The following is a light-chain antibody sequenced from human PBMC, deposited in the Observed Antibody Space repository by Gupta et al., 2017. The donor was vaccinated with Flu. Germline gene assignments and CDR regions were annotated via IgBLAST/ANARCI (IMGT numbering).Light chain of an antibody. CDR1: QSISSY. Sequence: DTQMTQSPSTLSASVGDRVTITCRASQSISSYLYWYQQKPGKAPQLLIYAASSLQSGVPLRFSGSGSGTDFALTISSLQPEDFATYYCLQTYNTPRTFVQGTKVEIK. CDR2: AAS. CDR3: LQTYNTPRT. J-gene: IGKJ1*01. V-gene: IGKV1-39*01.